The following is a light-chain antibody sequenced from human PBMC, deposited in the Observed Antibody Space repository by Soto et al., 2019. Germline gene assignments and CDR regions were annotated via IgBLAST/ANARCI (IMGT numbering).Light chain of an antibody. CDR3: QQYGSSPTT. J-gene: IGKJ5*01. CDR2: RAS. V-gene: IGKV3-15*01. Sequence: IVMTQSPATLSVSPGERATLSCRAGQTIYSNVAWYQQRPGQAPRLLIYRASTRATGVPARFSGSGSGTDFTLTISRLEPEDFAVYSCQQYGSSPTTFGQGTRLEIK. CDR1: QTIYSN.